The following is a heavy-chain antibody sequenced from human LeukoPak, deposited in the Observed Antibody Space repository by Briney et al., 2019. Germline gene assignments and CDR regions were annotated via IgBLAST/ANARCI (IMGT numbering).Heavy chain of an antibody. CDR2: ISGSGGST. D-gene: IGHD3-3*01. CDR1: GFTFSSYA. J-gene: IGHJ1*01. Sequence: GGSLRLSCAASGFTFSSYAMSWVRQAPGKGLEWVSAISGSGGSTYYADSVKGRFTISRDNSKNTLYLQMNSLRAEDTAVYYCAKHGTVNYDFWSGYISAYFQHWGQGTLVTVSS. V-gene: IGHV3-23*01. CDR3: AKHGTVNYDFWSGYISAYFQH.